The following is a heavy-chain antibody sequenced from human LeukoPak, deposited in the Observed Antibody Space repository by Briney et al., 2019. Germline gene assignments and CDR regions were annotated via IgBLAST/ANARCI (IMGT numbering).Heavy chain of an antibody. J-gene: IGHJ4*02. CDR1: GGTFTSYA. V-gene: IGHV1-69*06. CDR2: IIPIFSTA. Sequence: VASVKVSCKASGGTFTSYAISWVRQSPGPRLRWMGGIIPIFSTATYAKKCQGRVTTTADKSTSTAYMELSSLRSEDTAVYYCVRGGDILPGYYFDYWGQGTLVTVSS. D-gene: IGHD3-9*01. CDR3: VRGGDILPGYYFDY.